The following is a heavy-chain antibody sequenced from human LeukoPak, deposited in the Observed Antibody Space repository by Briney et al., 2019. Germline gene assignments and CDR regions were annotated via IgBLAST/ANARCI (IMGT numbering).Heavy chain of an antibody. Sequence: PSETLSLTCAVSGYSISSGYYWGWIRQSPGKGVEWIGSIYHRGTTYYNPSLKRRVTISVDTSKNQFSLKLSSVTAADTAVYYCARIAMFYYESSGYYSDYWGQGTLVTVSS. J-gene: IGHJ4*02. CDR1: GYSISSGYY. D-gene: IGHD3-22*01. V-gene: IGHV4-38-2*01. CDR3: ARIAMFYYESSGYYSDY. CDR2: IYHRGTT.